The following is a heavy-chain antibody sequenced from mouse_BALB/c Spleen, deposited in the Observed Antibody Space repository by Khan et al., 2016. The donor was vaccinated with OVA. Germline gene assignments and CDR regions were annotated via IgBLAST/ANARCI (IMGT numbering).Heavy chain of an antibody. J-gene: IGHJ4*01. CDR1: GFNIKDTY. CDR2: IDPANGNT. D-gene: IGHD1-2*01. V-gene: IGHV14-3*02. CDR3: ACPLLLYAMDY. Sequence: EVQLQQSGAELMKPGASVKLSCTVAGFNIKDTYMHWVKQRPEQGLEWIGRIDPANGNTKYDPKFQGKATMTADTSSNTAYLQLSSLTSEDTAVYYCACPLLLYAMDYWGQRTSVTVSS.